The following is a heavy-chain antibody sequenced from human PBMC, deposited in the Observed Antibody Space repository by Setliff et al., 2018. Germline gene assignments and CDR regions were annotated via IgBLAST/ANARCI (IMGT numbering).Heavy chain of an antibody. D-gene: IGHD3-22*01. CDR2: IRYDGSNK. CDR3: VREGVDSRSSTDYRYYMDV. Sequence: GGSLRLSCAASGFAFSTYAMHWVRQAPGKGLEWVAFIRYDGSNKYYADSVKGRFTISRDNSKNTLYLQMNSLGSEDTAVYYCVREGVDSRSSTDYRYYMDVWGKGTTVTVSS. J-gene: IGHJ6*03. CDR1: GFAFSTYA. V-gene: IGHV3-30*02.